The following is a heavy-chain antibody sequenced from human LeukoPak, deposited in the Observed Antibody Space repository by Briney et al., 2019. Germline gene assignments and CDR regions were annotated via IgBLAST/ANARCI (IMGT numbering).Heavy chain of an antibody. J-gene: IGHJ4*02. CDR3: ARDSVSYYFDY. CDR2: IHYSGST. Sequence: LETLSLTCTVSGGSINSYYWSWIRQPPGKGLEWIGYIHYSGSTNYNPSLKGRVTMSVDTSKNQFSLNLSSVTAADTAVYYCARDSVSYYFDYWGQGTLVTVSS. D-gene: IGHD3-10*01. CDR1: GGSINSYY. V-gene: IGHV4-59*01.